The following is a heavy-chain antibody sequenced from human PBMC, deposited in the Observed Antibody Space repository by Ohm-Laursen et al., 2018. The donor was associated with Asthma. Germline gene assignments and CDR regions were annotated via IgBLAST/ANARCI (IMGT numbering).Heavy chain of an antibody. D-gene: IGHD6-13*01. V-gene: IGHV4-4*02. Sequence: SETLSLTWAVSGGSISSSNWWSWVRQPPGKGLEWIGEIYHSGSTNYNPSLKSRVTISVDRSKNQFSLTLSSVTASDTAIYYCARVSSSWFDFWGQGTLVTVSS. J-gene: IGHJ4*02. CDR1: GGSISSSNW. CDR3: ARVSSSWFDF. CDR2: IYHSGST.